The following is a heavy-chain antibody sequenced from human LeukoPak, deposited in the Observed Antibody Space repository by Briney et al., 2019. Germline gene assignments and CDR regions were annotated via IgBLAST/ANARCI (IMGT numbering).Heavy chain of an antibody. CDR3: AKGYKKYFYYMDV. Sequence: GRSLRLSCAASGFTFDDYAMHWVRQAPGKGLEWISMISRNGGNIGYAASVKGRIIISRDNAKNSLYLQINSLRVDDTALYYCAKGYKKYFYYMDVWGKGTAVTVSS. J-gene: IGHJ6*03. D-gene: IGHD3-10*01. V-gene: IGHV3-9*01. CDR2: ISRNGGNI. CDR1: GFTFDDYA.